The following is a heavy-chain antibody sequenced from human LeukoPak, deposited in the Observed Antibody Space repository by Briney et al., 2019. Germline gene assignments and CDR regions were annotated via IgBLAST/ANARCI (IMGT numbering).Heavy chain of an antibody. Sequence: PSETLSLTCTVSGGSISSYYWSWVRQPPGKGLEWVGYIYYSGSTNYNPSLKSRVTISVDTSKNQFSLKLSSVTAADTAVYYCARDGYYYDSSGYSHYFDYWGQGTLVTVSS. CDR1: GGSISSYY. J-gene: IGHJ4*02. V-gene: IGHV4-59*12. CDR3: ARDGYYYDSSGYSHYFDY. CDR2: IYYSGST. D-gene: IGHD3-22*01.